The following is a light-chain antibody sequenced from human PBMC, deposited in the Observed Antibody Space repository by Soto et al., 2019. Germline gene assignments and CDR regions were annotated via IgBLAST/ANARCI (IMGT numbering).Light chain of an antibody. Sequence: DIQMTQSPSSLSASLGDRVAITCRASQSISTYLNWYQQKPGKAPKLLISTASSLQSGVPSRFTGSGSGIDFTLTISSLQPEDFATYYCQQSFNPPHTFGQGTKLEIK. CDR2: TAS. CDR1: QSISTY. J-gene: IGKJ2*01. V-gene: IGKV1-39*01. CDR3: QQSFNPPHT.